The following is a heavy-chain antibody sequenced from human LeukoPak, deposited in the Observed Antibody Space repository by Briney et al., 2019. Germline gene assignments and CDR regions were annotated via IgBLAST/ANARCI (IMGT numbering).Heavy chain of an antibody. CDR3: ARLFWELYIGDY. J-gene: IGHJ4*02. Sequence: GESLQISCKASVFSFTNYWIAWVRQTPGQGLEWMGSIYPGDSDTRYSPSFQGQVTISADKSISTAYLQWSSLKASDTAMYYCARLFWELYIGDYWGQGTLVTVSS. CDR1: VFSFTNYW. V-gene: IGHV5-51*01. CDR2: IYPGDSDT. D-gene: IGHD1-7*01.